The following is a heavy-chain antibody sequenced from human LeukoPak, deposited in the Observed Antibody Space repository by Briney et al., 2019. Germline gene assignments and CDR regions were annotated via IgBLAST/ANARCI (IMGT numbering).Heavy chain of an antibody. D-gene: IGHD4-17*01. Sequence: GGSLRLSCAASEFTFSSYSMNWVRQAPGKGLEWVSSISSSSDYIYYADSVKGRFTISRDNAKNSLYLQMNSLRPEDTAVYYCAKGGASVTRYVDYWGQGTLVTVSS. J-gene: IGHJ4*02. CDR2: ISSSSDYI. V-gene: IGHV3-21*01. CDR3: AKGGASVTRYVDY. CDR1: EFTFSSYS.